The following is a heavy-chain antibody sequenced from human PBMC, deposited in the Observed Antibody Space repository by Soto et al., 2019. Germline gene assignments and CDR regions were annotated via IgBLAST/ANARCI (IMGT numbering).Heavy chain of an antibody. Sequence: PGGSLRLSCAASGFTFSSYSMNWVRQAPGKGLEWVSSISSSSSYIYYADSVKGRFTISRDNAKNSLYLQMNSLRAEDTAVYYCARAKGIVVVPAAPFDYWGQGTLVTVSS. V-gene: IGHV3-21*01. CDR3: ARAKGIVVVPAAPFDY. J-gene: IGHJ4*02. CDR1: GFTFSSYS. CDR2: ISSSSSYI. D-gene: IGHD2-2*01.